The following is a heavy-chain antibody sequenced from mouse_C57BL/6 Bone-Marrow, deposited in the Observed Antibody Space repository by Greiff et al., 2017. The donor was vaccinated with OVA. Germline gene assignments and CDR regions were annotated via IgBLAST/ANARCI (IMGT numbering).Heavy chain of an antibody. Sequence: QVQLQQSGAELARPGASVKLSCKASGYTFTSYGISWVKQRTGQGLEWIGEIYPRSGNTYYNEKFKGKATLTADKSSSTAYMELRSLTSEDSAVYFCARIPYDDGSLHGYFDVWGTGTTVTVSS. CDR1: GYTFTSYG. CDR2: IYPRSGNT. CDR3: ARIPYDDGSLHGYFDV. J-gene: IGHJ1*03. D-gene: IGHD1-1*01. V-gene: IGHV1-81*01.